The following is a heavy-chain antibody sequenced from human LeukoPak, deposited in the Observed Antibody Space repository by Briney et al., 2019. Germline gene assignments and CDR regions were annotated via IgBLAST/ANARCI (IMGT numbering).Heavy chain of an antibody. CDR2: ISGSGGST. D-gene: IGHD2-15*01. CDR3: AKQESWSNFDS. CDR1: GFTFSSYA. J-gene: IGHJ4*02. V-gene: IGHV3-23*01. Sequence: GGSLRLSCAASGFTFSSYAMSWVRQVPGKGLEWVSAISGSGGSTFSADSVKGRFTISRDNSKNTLYLQMNSLRAEDTAVYYCAKQESWSNFDSWGQGTLVTVSS.